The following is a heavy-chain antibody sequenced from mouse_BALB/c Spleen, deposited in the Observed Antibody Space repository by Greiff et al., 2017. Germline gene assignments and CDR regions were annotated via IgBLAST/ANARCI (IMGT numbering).Heavy chain of an antibody. D-gene: IGHD3-1*01. J-gene: IGHJ4*01. V-gene: IGHV5-17*02. CDR3: ARSGGGYAMDY. CDR2: ISSGSSTI. CDR1: GFTFSSFG. Sequence: VVESGGGLVQPGGSRKLSCAASGFTFSSFGMHWVRQAPEKGLEWVAYISSGSSTIYYADTVKGRFTISRDNPKNTLFLQMTSLRSEDTAMYYCARSGGGYAMDYWGQGTSVTVSS.